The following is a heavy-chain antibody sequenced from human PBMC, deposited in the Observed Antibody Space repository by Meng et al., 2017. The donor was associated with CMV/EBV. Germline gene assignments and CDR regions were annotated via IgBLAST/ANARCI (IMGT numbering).Heavy chain of an antibody. V-gene: IGHV1-2*02. D-gene: IGHD5-18*01. CDR1: GYTFTGYY. J-gene: IGHJ5*02. Sequence: KASGYTFTGYYMHWVRQAPGQGLEWMGWINPNSGGTNYAQKFQGRVTMTRDTPISTAYMELSRLRSDDTAVYYCALGGSYGSDNWFDPWGQGTLVTVSS. CDR3: ALGGSYGSDNWFDP. CDR2: INPNSGGT.